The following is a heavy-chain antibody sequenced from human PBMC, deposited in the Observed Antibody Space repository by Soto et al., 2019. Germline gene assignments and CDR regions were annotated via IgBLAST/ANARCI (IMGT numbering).Heavy chain of an antibody. J-gene: IGHJ4*02. CDR1: GFTVSSNY. Sequence: PGGSLRLSCAASGFTVSSNYMSWVRQAPGKGLEWVSVIYSGGSTYYADSVKGRFTISRDNSKNTLYLQMNSLRAEDTAVYYCARGDGNWNYAPFDYWGQGTLVTV. CDR2: IYSGGST. V-gene: IGHV3-53*01. CDR3: ARGDGNWNYAPFDY. D-gene: IGHD1-7*01.